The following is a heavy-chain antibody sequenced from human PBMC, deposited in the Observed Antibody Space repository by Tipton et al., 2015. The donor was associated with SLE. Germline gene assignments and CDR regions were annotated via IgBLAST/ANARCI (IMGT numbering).Heavy chain of an antibody. CDR3: ATGGYPDAFDM. D-gene: IGHD2-15*01. CDR2: FYGGST. J-gene: IGHJ3*02. V-gene: IGHV4-59*11. Sequence: TLSLTCTVSGGSINSRYWSWIRQPPGKGLEWIGYFYGGSTKYNPSLKSRITISEDTSKNQFSLKLSSVTAADTAVYYCATGGYPDAFDMWGQGTMVTVSS. CDR1: GGSINSRY.